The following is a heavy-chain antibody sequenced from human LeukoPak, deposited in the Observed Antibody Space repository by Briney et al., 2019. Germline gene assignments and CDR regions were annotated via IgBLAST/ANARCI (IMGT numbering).Heavy chain of an antibody. J-gene: IGHJ4*02. CDR3: ARDMYSSGRVPFDY. V-gene: IGHV1-46*01. CDR1: GYTFTSYY. Sequence: ASVKVSCKASGYTFTSYYIHWVRQAPGQGLEWMGLINPSGGSTNYAQKFQGRVTMTRDTSTSTVYMELRSLRSDDTAVYYCARDMYSSGRVPFDYWGQGTLVTVSS. D-gene: IGHD6-19*01. CDR2: INPSGGST.